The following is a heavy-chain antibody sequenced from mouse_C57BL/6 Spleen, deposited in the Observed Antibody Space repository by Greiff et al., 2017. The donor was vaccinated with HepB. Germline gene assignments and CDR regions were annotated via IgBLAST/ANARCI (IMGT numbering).Heavy chain of an antibody. CDR3: ASYQGYDGAWFAY. V-gene: IGHV14-2*01. CDR1: GFNIKDYY. Sequence: VQLQQSGAELVKPGASVKLSCTASGFNIKDYYMHWVKRRTEQGLEWIGRLDPEDGETKYAPKFQGKATITADTSSNTAYLQLSSLTSEDSAVYYCASYQGYDGAWFAYWGQGTLVTVSA. D-gene: IGHD2-2*01. J-gene: IGHJ3*01. CDR2: LDPEDGET.